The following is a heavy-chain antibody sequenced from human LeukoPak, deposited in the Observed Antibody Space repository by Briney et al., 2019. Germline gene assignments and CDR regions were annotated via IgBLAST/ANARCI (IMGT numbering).Heavy chain of an antibody. V-gene: IGHV3-48*04. CDR3: CVGVSSSIDY. D-gene: IGHD2-21*01. CDR1: GFTFSSKS. J-gene: IGHJ4*02. CDR2: ISSSSSVI. Sequence: GGSLRLSCAASGFTFSSKSMNWVRQAPGKGLEWVSYISSSSSVIYYADSVKGRFTISRDNAKNSLYLQMNSLRAEDTAVYYCCVGVSSSIDYWGQGTLVTVSS.